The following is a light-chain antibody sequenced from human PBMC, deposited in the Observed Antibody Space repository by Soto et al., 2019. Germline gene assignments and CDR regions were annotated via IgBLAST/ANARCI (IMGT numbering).Light chain of an antibody. CDR3: QQYDRSPWT. J-gene: IGKJ1*01. Sequence: EIVLTQFPGTLSLSPGERATLSCRASQSVNSNFLAWFQQKPGQAPRLLIYATSSRATDIPDRFSGSGSGTDFTLTISRLEPEDFAVYYCQQYDRSPWTFGQGTKVEIK. V-gene: IGKV3-20*01. CDR2: ATS. CDR1: QSVNSNF.